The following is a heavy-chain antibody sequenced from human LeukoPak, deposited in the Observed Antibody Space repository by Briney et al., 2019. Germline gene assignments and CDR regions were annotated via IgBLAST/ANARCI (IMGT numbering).Heavy chain of an antibody. CDR3: ARTYYDFWSGPIDY. V-gene: IGHV3-30*03. Sequence: GGSLRLSCAASGFTFSSYGMHWVRQAPGKGLEWVAVISNDGSNKYYADSVKGRFTISRDNSNNTLYLQMNSLRAEDTAVYYCARTYYDFWSGPIDYWGQGTLVTVSS. CDR2: ISNDGSNK. J-gene: IGHJ4*02. D-gene: IGHD3-3*01. CDR1: GFTFSSYG.